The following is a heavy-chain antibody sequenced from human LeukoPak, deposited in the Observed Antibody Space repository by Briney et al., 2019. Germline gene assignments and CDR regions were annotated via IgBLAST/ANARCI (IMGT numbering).Heavy chain of an antibody. J-gene: IGHJ3*01. D-gene: IGHD3-10*01. CDR1: GFTFTYYA. Sequence: PGRSLRLSCAASGFTFTYYAMHCVRQAPGKGLEWVSVVSNDGSNQDYTDSVKGRFIISRDDSKSTVYLQMNSLRVDDTAMYYCARGPDPVVRGPRRAFDLWGQGTMVTVSS. V-gene: IGHV3-30-3*01. CDR2: VSNDGSNQ. CDR3: ARGPDPVVRGPRRAFDL.